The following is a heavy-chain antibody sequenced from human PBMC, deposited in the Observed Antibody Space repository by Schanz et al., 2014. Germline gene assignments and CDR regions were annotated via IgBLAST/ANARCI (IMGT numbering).Heavy chain of an antibody. J-gene: IGHJ4*02. CDR2: VSRDGSET. CDR3: AKDLAVAGDY. CDR1: GFTFNTSW. Sequence: EVQLVTSGGALVQPGGSLRLSCAASGFTFNTSWFHWVRQPPGKGLLWVSRVSRDGSETTYVDSVRGRFTISRDTAKNTVFLQMNNLRAEDTAVYYCAKDLAVAGDYWGQGTLVTVSS. D-gene: IGHD6-19*01. V-gene: IGHV3-74*01.